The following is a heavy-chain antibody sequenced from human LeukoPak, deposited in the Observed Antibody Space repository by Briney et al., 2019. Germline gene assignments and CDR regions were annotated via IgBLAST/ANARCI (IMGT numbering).Heavy chain of an antibody. J-gene: IGHJ4*02. CDR3: ARDLGGDFDY. CDR2: IKQDGSEK. CDR1: GFTFSSYW. D-gene: IGHD3-16*01. V-gene: IGHV3-7*03. Sequence: GGSLRLSCAASGFTFSSYWMSWVLQAPGKGLEWVANIKQDGSEKYYVDSVKGRFTISRDNSKNTLYLQMNSLRAEDTAVYYCARDLGGDFDYWGQGTLVTVSS.